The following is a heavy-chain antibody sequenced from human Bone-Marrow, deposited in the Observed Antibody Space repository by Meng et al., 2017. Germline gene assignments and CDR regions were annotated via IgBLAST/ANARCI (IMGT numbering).Heavy chain of an antibody. CDR3: ARWFGDFHFDY. CDR2: ISSSSSYI. J-gene: IGHJ4*02. V-gene: IGHV3-21*01. CDR1: GSTFSSYS. D-gene: IGHD3-10*01. Sequence: GESLKIPCAASGSTFSSYSMNWVRQAPGKGLEWVSSISSSSSYIYYADSVKGRFTISRDNAKNSLYLQMNSLRAEDTAVYYCARWFGDFHFDYWGQGTLVTVSS.